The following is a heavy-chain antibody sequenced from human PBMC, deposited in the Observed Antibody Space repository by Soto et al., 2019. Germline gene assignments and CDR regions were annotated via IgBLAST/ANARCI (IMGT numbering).Heavy chain of an antibody. J-gene: IGHJ6*03. CDR2: MNPNSGNT. V-gene: IGHV1-8*01. CDR3: ARGVGYCSSTSCYAYYYYYYMDV. CDR1: GYTFTSYD. D-gene: IGHD2-2*01. Sequence: ASVKVSCKASGYTFTSYDINWARQATGQGLEWMGWMNPNSGNTGYAQKFQGRVTMTRNTSISTAYMELSSLRSEDTAVYYCARGVGYCSSTSCYAYYYYYYMDVWGKGTTVTVSS.